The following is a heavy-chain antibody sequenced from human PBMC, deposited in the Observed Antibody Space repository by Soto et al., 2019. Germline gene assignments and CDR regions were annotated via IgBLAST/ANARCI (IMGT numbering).Heavy chain of an antibody. V-gene: IGHV1-8*01. CDR2: MNPNTGNS. CDR3: ARRAETNGRNGFGADKYYFDF. J-gene: IGHJ4*02. D-gene: IGHD1-1*01. Sequence: ASVKFSCKASGYTFTSYDIYWVRQATGQGLEWMGWMNPNTGNSAYAQKFQGRVTVTSDTSINTVHMELSSLRSEDTAVYYCARRAETNGRNGFGADKYYFDFWGQGTLVTVS. CDR1: GYTFTSYD.